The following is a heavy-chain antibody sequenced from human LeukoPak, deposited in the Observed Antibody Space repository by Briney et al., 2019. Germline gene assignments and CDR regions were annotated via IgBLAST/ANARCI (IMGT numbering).Heavy chain of an antibody. J-gene: IGHJ4*02. Sequence: ASVKVTCKASGYTFTGYYMHWVRQAPGQGLEWMGWINPNSGGTNYAQKFQGRVTMARDTSISTAYMELSRLRSDDTAVYYCARVRSGYSYGPASYWGQGTLVTVSS. CDR2: INPNSGGT. V-gene: IGHV1-2*02. D-gene: IGHD5-18*01. CDR3: ARVRSGYSYGPASY. CDR1: GYTFTGYY.